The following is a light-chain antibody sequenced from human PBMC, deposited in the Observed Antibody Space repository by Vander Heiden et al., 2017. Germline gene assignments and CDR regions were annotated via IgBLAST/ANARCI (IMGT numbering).Light chain of an antibody. CDR3: SSYTSSISYV. J-gene: IGLJ1*01. CDR1: SSDVGGYNY. CDR2: EVS. Sequence: QSALTQPASVSGSPEQSITISCTGTSSDVGGYNYVSWYQQHPGKAPKLMNYEVSNRPSGVSNRFSGSKSGNTASLTISGLQAEDEADYYCSSYTSSISYVFGTGTKVTVL. V-gene: IGLV2-14*01.